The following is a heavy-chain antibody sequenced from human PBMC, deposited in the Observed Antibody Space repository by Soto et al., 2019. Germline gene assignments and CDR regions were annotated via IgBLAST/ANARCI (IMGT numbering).Heavy chain of an antibody. J-gene: IGHJ6*02. CDR3: ASDGVEATPYYYYGMDV. Sequence: ASVKVSCKASGYTFTSYYMHWVRQAPGQGLEWMGIINPSGGSTSYAQKFQGRVTMTRDTSTSTVYMELSSLRSEDTAVYYCASDGVEATPYYYYGMDVWGQGTTVTVSS. V-gene: IGHV1-46*01. CDR1: GYTFTSYY. D-gene: IGHD1-26*01. CDR2: INPSGGST.